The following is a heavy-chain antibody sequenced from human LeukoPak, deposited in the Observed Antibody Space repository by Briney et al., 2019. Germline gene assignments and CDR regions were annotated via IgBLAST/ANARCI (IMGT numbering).Heavy chain of an antibody. V-gene: IGHV4-30-2*01. CDR3: ASEPYSSGWYYYFDY. D-gene: IGHD6-19*01. CDR1: GGSISSGGYY. J-gene: IGHJ4*02. CDR2: IYHSGST. Sequence: SQTLSLTCTVSGGSISSGGYYWSWIRQPPGKGLEWIGYIYHSGSTYYNPSLKSRVTISVDRSKNQFSLKLSSVTAADTAVYYCASEPYSSGWYYYFDYWGQGTLVTVSS.